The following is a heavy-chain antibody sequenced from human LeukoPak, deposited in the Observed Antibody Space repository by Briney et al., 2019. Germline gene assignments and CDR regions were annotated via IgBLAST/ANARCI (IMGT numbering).Heavy chain of an antibody. CDR1: GGSISGYY. CDR2: VYCSGNT. D-gene: IGHD3-22*01. V-gene: IGHV4-59*08. Sequence: SETLSLTCAVSGGSISGYYWSWIRQPPGKGLEWIAYVYCSGNTNYNPSLKSRVTISMDTSKNHFSLTLNSVTAAGTAIYYCARHLAGSGYQALDFWGQGTLVSVSS. J-gene: IGHJ4*02. CDR3: ARHLAGSGYQALDF.